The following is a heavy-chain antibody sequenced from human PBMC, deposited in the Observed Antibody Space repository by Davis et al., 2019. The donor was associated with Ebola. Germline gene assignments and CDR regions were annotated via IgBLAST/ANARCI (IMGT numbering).Heavy chain of an antibody. Sequence: GESLKISCAASGFTFSSYWMHWVRQAPGKGLVWVSRINSDGSFTSYADSVKGRFTISRDNAKNTLYLQMNSLRAEDTAVYYCAKTPPYTSGWYGSFDNWGQGTLVTVSS. V-gene: IGHV3-74*01. CDR3: AKTPPYTSGWYGSFDN. CDR2: INSDGSFT. CDR1: GFTFSSYW. J-gene: IGHJ4*02. D-gene: IGHD6-19*01.